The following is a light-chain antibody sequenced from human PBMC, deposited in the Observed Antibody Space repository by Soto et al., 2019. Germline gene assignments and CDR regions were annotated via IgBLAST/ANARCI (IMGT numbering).Light chain of an antibody. J-gene: IGKJ1*01. Sequence: IQMTQSPSTLSTAVGDSITITCRASQSISSWLAWYQQKPGKAPKLLIYDASSLESGVPSRFSGSGSGTEFTLTISSLQPDDFATYYCQQYNSYSRTVGQGTKVDIK. CDR3: QQYNSYSRT. CDR2: DAS. V-gene: IGKV1-5*01. CDR1: QSISSW.